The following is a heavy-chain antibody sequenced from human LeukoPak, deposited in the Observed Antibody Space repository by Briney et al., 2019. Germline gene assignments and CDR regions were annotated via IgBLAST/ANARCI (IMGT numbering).Heavy chain of an antibody. J-gene: IGHJ6*03. CDR2: ISYGGDFK. CDR1: GFTFSSYS. CDR3: AKDSSNWYYMDV. D-gene: IGHD6-13*01. Sequence: GGSLRLSCSASGFTFSSYSMTWVRQAPGKGLEWVSGISYGGDFKYYADSMKGRFTISRDDSKSTLYLQTNSLRAEDTAVYYCAKDSSNWYYMDVWGRGTTVTVS. V-gene: IGHV3-23*01.